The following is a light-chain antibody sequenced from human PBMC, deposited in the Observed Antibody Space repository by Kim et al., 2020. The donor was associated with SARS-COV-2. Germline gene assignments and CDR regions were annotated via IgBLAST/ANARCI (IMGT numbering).Light chain of an antibody. V-gene: IGKV1-39*01. CDR1: QSISSY. CDR3: QQSYSTPPIT. J-gene: IGKJ5*01. Sequence: SVGDRVTITCRASQSISSYLNWHQQKPGKAPKLLIYAASSLQSGVPSRFSGSGSGTDFTLTISSLQPEDFATYYCQQSYSTPPITFGQGTRLEIK. CDR2: AAS.